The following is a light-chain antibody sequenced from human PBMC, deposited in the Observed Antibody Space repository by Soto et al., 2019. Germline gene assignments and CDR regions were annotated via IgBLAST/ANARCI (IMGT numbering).Light chain of an antibody. CDR3: QQSYSTPPT. Sequence: MYQAPPSLSAYVRARVTITCRASQSISIYLNWYQQKPGKAPKLLIYAASSLQSGVPSRFSGSGSGTDFTLTISSLQPEDFATYYCQQSYSTPPTFGQLTLPEV. J-gene: IGKJ5*01. V-gene: IGKV1-39*01. CDR2: AAS. CDR1: QSISIY.